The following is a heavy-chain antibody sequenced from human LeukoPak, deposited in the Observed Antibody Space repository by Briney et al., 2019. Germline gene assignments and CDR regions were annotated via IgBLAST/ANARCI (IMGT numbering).Heavy chain of an antibody. V-gene: IGHV1-69*13. CDR1: GGTFSSYA. D-gene: IGHD5-12*01. CDR2: IIPIFGTA. J-gene: IGHJ4*02. Sequence: SVKVSCKASGGTFSSYAIGWVRQAPGQGLEWMGGIIPIFGTANYAQKFQGRVTITADESTSTAYMELSSLRSEDTAVYYCARSRWGYSGYDSPFDYWGQGTLVTVSS. CDR3: ARSRWGYSGYDSPFDY.